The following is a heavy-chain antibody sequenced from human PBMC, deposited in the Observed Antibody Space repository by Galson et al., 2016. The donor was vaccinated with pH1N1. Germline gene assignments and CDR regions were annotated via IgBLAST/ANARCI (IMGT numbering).Heavy chain of an antibody. CDR3: ARRYFDL. J-gene: IGHJ2*01. V-gene: IGHV3-7*01. CDR1: GFTFSNYW. CDR2: IRQAGSEK. Sequence: SLRLSCAASGFTFSNYWTNWVRQAPGKGLEWVANIRQAGSEKYYVDSVKGRFTISRDNAKNSLYLQMNSLSAEDTAVYYCARRYFDLWGRGTLVTVSS.